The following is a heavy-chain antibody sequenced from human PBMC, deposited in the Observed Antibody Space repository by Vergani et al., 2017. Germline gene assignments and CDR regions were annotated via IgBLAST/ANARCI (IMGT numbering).Heavy chain of an antibody. CDR3: ARDRYKTGGDLDS. D-gene: IGHD5-24*01. CDR2: ISFDSLIK. V-gene: IGHV3-9*01. J-gene: IGHJ4*02. CDR1: GFKIERYG. Sequence: EVLLVESGGGLVQPGRSLRLSCAASGFKIERYGIHWVRQRPGKGLEWVSFISFDSLIKGYAASVKGRFTISRDNDKNSVYFQMNSVTLDDTAVYYCARDRYKTGGDLDSWGQGTLVTVSS.